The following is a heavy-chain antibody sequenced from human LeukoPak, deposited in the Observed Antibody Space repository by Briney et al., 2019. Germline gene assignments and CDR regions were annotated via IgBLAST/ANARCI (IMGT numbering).Heavy chain of an antibody. CDR2: IKRDGSEK. D-gene: IGHD2-2*01. CDR3: ARDDCSSISCYHNWFDP. CDR1: GFTFSSYG. V-gene: IGHV3-7*01. Sequence: GGSLRLSCAASGFTFSSYGMSWVRQAPGKGLEWVANIKRDGSEKYYVDSVKGRFTISRDNAKNSLYLQMNSLRVEDTVVYYCARDDCSSISCYHNWFDPWGQGTLVTVSS. J-gene: IGHJ5*02.